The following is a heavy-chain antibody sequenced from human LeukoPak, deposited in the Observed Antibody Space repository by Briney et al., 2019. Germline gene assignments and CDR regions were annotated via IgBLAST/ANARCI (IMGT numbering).Heavy chain of an antibody. J-gene: IGHJ4*02. CDR1: GFTFSSYS. Sequence: GGSLRLSCVASGFTFSSYSMNWVRQAPGKGLEWVSSISSSSSYKYYTDSVKGRFTISRDNAKNSLYLQMNSLRVEDTAVYYCARESHGSYGLQDYWGQGTLVTVSS. V-gene: IGHV3-21*01. CDR3: ARESHGSYGLQDY. CDR2: ISSSSSYK. D-gene: IGHD1-26*01.